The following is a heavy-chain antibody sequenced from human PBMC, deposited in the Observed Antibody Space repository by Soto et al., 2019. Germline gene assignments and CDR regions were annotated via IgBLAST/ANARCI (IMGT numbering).Heavy chain of an antibody. D-gene: IGHD2-15*01. V-gene: IGHV4-59*01. CDR1: GGSISSYY. CDR3: ARHCSGGSCSSRDAFDI. J-gene: IGHJ3*02. Sequence: SETLSLTCTVSGGSISSYYWSWIRQPPGKGLEWIGYIYYSGSTNYNPSLKSRVTISVDTSKNQFSLELTSVTAADTAVYYCARHCSGGSCSSRDAFDIWGQGTMVTVSS. CDR2: IYYSGST.